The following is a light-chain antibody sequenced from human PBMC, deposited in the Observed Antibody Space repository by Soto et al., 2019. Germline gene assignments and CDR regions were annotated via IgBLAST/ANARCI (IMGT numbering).Light chain of an antibody. CDR2: EVS. CDR1: RGDVGGYNS. CDR3: SSYAGSDNLV. Sequence: QSALTQPPSASGSPGQSVTISCTGTRGDVGGYNSVSWYQQHPGKAPKLMIYEVSKRPSGVPDRFSASKSGNTASLTVSALQAEDEAAYYCSSYAGSDNLVFGGGTQLTVL. J-gene: IGLJ2*01. V-gene: IGLV2-8*01.